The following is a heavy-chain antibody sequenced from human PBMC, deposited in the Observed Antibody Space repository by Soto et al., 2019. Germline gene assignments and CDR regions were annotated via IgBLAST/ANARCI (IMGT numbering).Heavy chain of an antibody. CDR3: VKGGTYHVGNFDS. Sequence: PGGSLRLSCAASGLRFSIYAMSWVRQAPGKGLEWVSGIGGSDGFTYFGDSAKGRFSISRDNSKNMVFLEMNNLRAEDTAVYYCVKGGTYHVGNFDSWGQGTLGTVSS. D-gene: IGHD1-1*01. CDR2: IGGSDGFT. J-gene: IGHJ5*01. V-gene: IGHV3-23*02. CDR1: GLRFSIYA.